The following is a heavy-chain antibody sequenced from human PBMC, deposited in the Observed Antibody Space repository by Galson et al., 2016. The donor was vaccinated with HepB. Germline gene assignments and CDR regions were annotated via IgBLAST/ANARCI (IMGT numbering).Heavy chain of an antibody. CDR2: FHPADSDT. V-gene: IGHV5-51*01. J-gene: IGHJ6*02. D-gene: IGHD1-14*01. Sequence: QSGAEVKKPGESLKISCKGSGYRFTSYWIAWVRQMPGKGLEWMGIFHPADSDTIYSPSFEGQVTFSADKSINTAYLELGSLKASDTAMYYCAKISSSPDILTGGSVYYHFHGMDVWGQGTTVIV. CDR1: GYRFTSYW. CDR3: AKISSSPDILTGGSVYYHFHGMDV.